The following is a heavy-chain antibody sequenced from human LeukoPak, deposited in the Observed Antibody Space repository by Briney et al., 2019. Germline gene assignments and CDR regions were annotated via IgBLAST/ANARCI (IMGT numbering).Heavy chain of an antibody. CDR1: GFTFSSYW. CDR2: IKQDGSEK. CDR3: ARADTAMVRIKDEYFQH. D-gene: IGHD5-18*01. J-gene: IGHJ1*01. Sequence: GGSLRLSCAASGFTFSSYWMSWVRQAPGKGLEWVANIKQDGSEKYYVDSVKGRFTISRENAKNLLYLQMNSLRAEDTAVYCCARADTAMVRIKDEYFQHWGQGTLVTVSS. V-gene: IGHV3-7*03.